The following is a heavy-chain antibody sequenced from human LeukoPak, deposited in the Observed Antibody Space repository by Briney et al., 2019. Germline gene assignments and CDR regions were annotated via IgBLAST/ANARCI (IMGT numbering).Heavy chain of an antibody. CDR2: MYYSGST. Sequence: SETLSLTCTVSGGSISSGDYYWSWIRQPPGKGLEWIAYMYYSGSTYYNPSLKSRVTISVDTSKNQFSLKLSSVTAADTAVYYCARDCVFTGTTSDNWFDPWGQGTLVTVSS. CDR3: ARDCVFTGTTSDNWFDP. V-gene: IGHV4-30-4*01. D-gene: IGHD1-7*01. CDR1: GGSISSGDYY. J-gene: IGHJ5*02.